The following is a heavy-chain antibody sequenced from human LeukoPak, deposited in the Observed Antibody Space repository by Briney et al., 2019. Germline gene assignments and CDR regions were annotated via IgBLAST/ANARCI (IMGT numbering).Heavy chain of an antibody. CDR1: GYTFTGYY. CDR3: ARDGYYYGSGSYYDFDY. CDR2: INPNSGGT. V-gene: IGHV1-2*02. J-gene: IGHJ4*02. Sequence: GASVKVSCKASGYTFTGYYMHWVRQAPGQGLEWMGWINPNSGGTNYAQKFQGRVTMTRGTSISTAYMELSRLRSDDTAVYYCARDGYYYGSGSYYDFDYWGQGTLVTVSS. D-gene: IGHD3-10*01.